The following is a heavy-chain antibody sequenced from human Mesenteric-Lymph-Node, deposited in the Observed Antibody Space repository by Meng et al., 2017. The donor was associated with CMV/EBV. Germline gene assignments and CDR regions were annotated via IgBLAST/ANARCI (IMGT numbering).Heavy chain of an antibody. Sequence: SVKVSCKASGGTFISYAISWARQAPGQGLEWMGGIIPIFGTANYAQKFQGRVTITTDESTSTAYMELSSLRSEDTAVYYCARGPVLRYFYYQNPGEYYYGMDVWGQGTTVTVSS. V-gene: IGHV1-69*05. CDR3: ARGPVLRYFYYQNPGEYYYGMDV. D-gene: IGHD3-9*01. J-gene: IGHJ6*02. CDR1: GGTFISYA. CDR2: IIPIFGTA.